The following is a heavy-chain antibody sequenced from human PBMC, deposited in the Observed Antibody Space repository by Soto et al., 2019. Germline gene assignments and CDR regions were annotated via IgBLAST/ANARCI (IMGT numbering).Heavy chain of an antibody. D-gene: IGHD1-26*01. CDR2: ISGSGGSN. Sequence: GGSLRLSCAASGFTFSSYAMSWVRQAPGKGLEWVSAISGSGGSNYYADSVKGRLTISRNNSKNTLYLQMNSLRAEDTAVYYCAKVRVYSGSYYDAFDIWGQGTMVTVSS. CDR1: GFTFSSYA. CDR3: AKVRVYSGSYYDAFDI. V-gene: IGHV3-23*01. J-gene: IGHJ3*02.